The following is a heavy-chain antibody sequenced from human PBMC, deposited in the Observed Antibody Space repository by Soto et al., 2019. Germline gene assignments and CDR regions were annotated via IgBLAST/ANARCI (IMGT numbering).Heavy chain of an antibody. D-gene: IGHD5-12*01. CDR2: VKDGGHT. V-gene: IGHV4-34*01. Sequence: QVQLQQWGAGLLKPSETLSLNCAVTGGSLSGYYWSWIRQPPGKGLEWIGEVKDGGHTNYSPSLRGRVTISSATSNNQFSLRLTSVTAADTGVYYWARGQAGVVATHWDQGSLVTVSS. CDR1: GGSLSGYY. J-gene: IGHJ4*02. CDR3: ARGQAGVVATH.